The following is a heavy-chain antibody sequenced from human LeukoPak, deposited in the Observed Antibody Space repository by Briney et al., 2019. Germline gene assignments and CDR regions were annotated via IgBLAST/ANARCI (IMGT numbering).Heavy chain of an antibody. Sequence: SAKVSCKASGYTFTSYGISWVRQAPGQGLEWMGGIIPIFGTANYAQKFQGRVTITADESTSTAYMELSSLRSEDTAVYYCARVSSSSGYYYGTGIDYWGQGTLVTVSS. J-gene: IGHJ4*02. CDR1: GYTFTSYG. CDR2: IIPIFGTA. D-gene: IGHD3-22*01. CDR3: ARVSSSSGYYYGTGIDY. V-gene: IGHV1-69*13.